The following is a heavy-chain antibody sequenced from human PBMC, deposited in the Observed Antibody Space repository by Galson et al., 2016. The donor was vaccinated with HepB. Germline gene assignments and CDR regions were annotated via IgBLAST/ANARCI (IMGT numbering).Heavy chain of an antibody. CDR2: MNPKNGNT. D-gene: IGHD6-6*01. Sequence: SVKVSCKASGYTFTSYDINWVRQANGQGHEWMGWMNPKNGNTGNAKELQGRVNMTRDTSISTAYMEVRSLRYEDTAVYYCARVEHNSSSGANRFDYWGQGTLVTVSS. CDR1: GYTFTSYD. V-gene: IGHV1-8*01. J-gene: IGHJ4*02. CDR3: ARVEHNSSSGANRFDY.